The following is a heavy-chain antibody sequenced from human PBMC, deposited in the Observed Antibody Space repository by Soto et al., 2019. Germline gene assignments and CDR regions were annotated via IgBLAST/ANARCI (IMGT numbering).Heavy chain of an antibody. D-gene: IGHD2-2*01. CDR1: GFTFSSYG. CDR2: IWYDGSNK. V-gene: IGHV3-33*01. Sequence: GGSLRLSCAASGFTFSSYGMHWVRQAPGKGLEWVAVIWYDGSNKYYADSVKGRFTISRDNSKNTLYLQMNSLRAEDTAVYYCARDRFIWDCSSTSCYGELLYYYYYYGMDVWGQGTTVTVSS. CDR3: ARDRFIWDCSSTSCYGELLYYYYYYGMDV. J-gene: IGHJ6*02.